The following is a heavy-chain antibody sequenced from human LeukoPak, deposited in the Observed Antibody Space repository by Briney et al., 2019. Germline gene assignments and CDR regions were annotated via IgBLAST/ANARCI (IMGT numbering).Heavy chain of an antibody. D-gene: IGHD3-10*01. CDR3: ARGVYGSRPRYFDY. V-gene: IGHV1-2*04. CDR2: INPNSGGT. CDR1: GYTFTGYY. Sequence: ASVKVSCKASGYTFTGYYMHWVRQAPGQGRDWRGWINPNSGGTNYAQKFQGWVTMTRDTSISTAYMELSRLRSDDTAVYYCARGVYGSRPRYFDYWGQGTLVTVSS. J-gene: IGHJ4*02.